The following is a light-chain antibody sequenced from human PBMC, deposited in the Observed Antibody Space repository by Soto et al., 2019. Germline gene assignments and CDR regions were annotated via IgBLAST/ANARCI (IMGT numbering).Light chain of an antibody. CDR2: EVS. CDR3: SSYAGSNNYV. V-gene: IGLV2-8*01. J-gene: IGLJ1*01. CDR1: SSDVGGYNY. Sequence: QSALTQPPSASGSPGQSATISCTGTSSDVGGYNYVSWYQQHPGKAPKLMICEVSKRPSGVPDRFSGSKSGNTASLTVSGLQAENEADYYCSSYAGSNNYVFGTGTKLTVL.